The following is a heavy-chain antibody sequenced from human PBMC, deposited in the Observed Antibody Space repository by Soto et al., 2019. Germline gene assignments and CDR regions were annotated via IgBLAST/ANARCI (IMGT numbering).Heavy chain of an antibody. J-gene: IGHJ5*02. V-gene: IGHV1-69*06. CDR1: GGTFSSYA. Sequence: QVQLVQSGAEVKKPGSSVKVSCKASGGTFSSYAISWVRQAPGQGLEWMGGIIPIFGTANYAQKSQGRVTITADKSTSTAYMELSSLRSEDTAVYYCSRVQVVPPAIRRNWFDPWGQGTLVTVSS. CDR3: SRVQVVPPAIRRNWFDP. CDR2: IIPIFGTA. D-gene: IGHD2-2*01.